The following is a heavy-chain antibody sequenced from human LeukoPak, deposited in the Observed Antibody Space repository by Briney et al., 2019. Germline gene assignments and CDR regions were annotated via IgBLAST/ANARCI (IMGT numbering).Heavy chain of an antibody. D-gene: IGHD3-22*01. CDR3: AREPRYYYDSSGYYYFDY. V-gene: IGHV4-4*07. CDR2: IYTSGST. CDR1: GGSISSYY. J-gene: IGHJ4*02. Sequence: PSETLSLTCTVSGGSISSYYWSWIRQPAGKGLEWIGRIYTSGSTNYNPSLKSRVTMSVDTSKNQFSLKLSSVTAADTAVYYCAREPRYYYDSSGYYYFDYWGQGTLVTVSS.